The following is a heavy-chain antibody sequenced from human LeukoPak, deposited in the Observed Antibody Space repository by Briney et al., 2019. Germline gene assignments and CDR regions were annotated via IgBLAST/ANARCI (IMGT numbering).Heavy chain of an antibody. CDR2: ISYDGSNR. CDR1: EFTFTNYG. D-gene: IGHD5-18*01. V-gene: IGHV3-30*18. Sequence: PGGSLRLSCAASEFTFTNYGMHWVRQAPGKGLEWVAVISYDGSNRYYGDSVKGRFTISRDNSKNTLYLQMNSLRAEDTAVYYCAKGGGYSYGDHFDYWGQGTLVTVSS. CDR3: AKGGGYSYGDHFDY. J-gene: IGHJ4*02.